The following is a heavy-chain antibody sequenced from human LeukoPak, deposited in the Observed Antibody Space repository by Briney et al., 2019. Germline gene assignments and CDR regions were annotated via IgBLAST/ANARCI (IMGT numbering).Heavy chain of an antibody. CDR1: GFTFSNKS. J-gene: IGHJ4*02. Sequence: GGSLRLSCAASGFTFSNKSMNWVRQAPGKGLEWVSYISPSSSTIYYADSVKGRFTISRDNAKNSLSLQMNSLRAEDTAVYYCARDRGYSYGFDANDYWGQGTLVTVSS. CDR3: ARDRGYSYGFDANDY. V-gene: IGHV3-48*01. CDR2: ISPSSSTI. D-gene: IGHD5-18*01.